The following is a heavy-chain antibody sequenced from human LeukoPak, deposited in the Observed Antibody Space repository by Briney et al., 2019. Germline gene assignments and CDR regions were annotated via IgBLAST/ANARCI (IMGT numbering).Heavy chain of an antibody. CDR2: INPNSGGT. Sequence: ASVKVSCKASGDTFSGYYMHWVRQAPGQGLEWMGCINPNSGGTNYAQNFQGRATMTRDTSISTAYMELSRLPSDDTAVYSCAKSHELSIAAAANFDYWGPGTLVTVSS. CDR3: AKSHELSIAAAANFDY. CDR1: GDTFSGYY. J-gene: IGHJ4*02. D-gene: IGHD6-13*01. V-gene: IGHV1-2*02.